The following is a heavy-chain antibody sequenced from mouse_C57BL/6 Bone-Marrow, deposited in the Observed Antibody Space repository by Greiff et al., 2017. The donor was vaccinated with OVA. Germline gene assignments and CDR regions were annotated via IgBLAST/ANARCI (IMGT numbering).Heavy chain of an antibody. CDR1: GYTFTSYW. V-gene: IGHV1-7*01. CDR3: ARDGSREFAY. Sequence: QVQLQQSGAELVKPGASVKLSCKASGYTFTSYWMHWVKQRPGQGLEWIGYINPSSGNTNYNEKFKDKATLTADKSSSTAYMQLSSLTYEDSAVYSCARDGSREFAYWGQGTLVTVSA. D-gene: IGHD3-3*01. CDR2: INPSSGNT. J-gene: IGHJ3*01.